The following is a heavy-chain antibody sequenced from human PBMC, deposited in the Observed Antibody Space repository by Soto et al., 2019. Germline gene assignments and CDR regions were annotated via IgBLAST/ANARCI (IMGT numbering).Heavy chain of an antibody. V-gene: IGHV1-46*01. CDR2: INPSGGST. J-gene: IGHJ3*02. D-gene: IGHD5-18*01. CDR1: GYTFTSYY. Sequence: ASVKVSCKASGYTFTSYYMHWVRQAPGQGLEWMGIINPSGGSTSYAQKFQGRVTMTRDTSTSTVYMELSSLRSEDTAVYYCAREGEGYSYGLGTPDAFDIWGQGTMVTVSS. CDR3: AREGEGYSYGLGTPDAFDI.